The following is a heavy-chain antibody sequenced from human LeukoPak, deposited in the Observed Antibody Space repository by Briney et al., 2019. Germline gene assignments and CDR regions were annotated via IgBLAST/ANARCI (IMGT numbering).Heavy chain of an antibody. D-gene: IGHD5-18*01. V-gene: IGHV3-66*02. CDR3: ARGRGYSYGYGVYYYYYMDV. J-gene: IGHJ6*03. Sequence: GGSLRLSRAASGFTVSSNYMSWVRQAPGKGLEWVSVIYSGGSTYYADSVKGRFTISRDNSKNTLYLQMNSLRAEDTAVYYCARGRGYSYGYGVYYYYYMDVWGKGTTVTVSS. CDR2: IYSGGST. CDR1: GFTVSSNY.